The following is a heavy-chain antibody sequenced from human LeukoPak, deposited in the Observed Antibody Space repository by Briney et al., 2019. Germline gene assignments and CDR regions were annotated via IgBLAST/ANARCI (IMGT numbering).Heavy chain of an antibody. CDR1: GGSISSGSYY. CDR2: IYSSGST. D-gene: IGHD4-17*01. Sequence: PSETLSLTCTVSGGSISSGSYYWGWIRQPPGKGLEWIGSIYSSGSTNYNPSLKSRVTISVDTSKNQFSLKLSSVTAADTAVYYCARAGRGDYLLGNWFDPWGQGTLVTVSS. J-gene: IGHJ5*02. CDR3: ARAGRGDYLLGNWFDP. V-gene: IGHV4-39*07.